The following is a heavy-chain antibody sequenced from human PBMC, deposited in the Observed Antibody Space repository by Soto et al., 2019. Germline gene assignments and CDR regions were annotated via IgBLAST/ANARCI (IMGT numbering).Heavy chain of an antibody. CDR3: ARDNRYNWNDEGWFDP. V-gene: IGHV1-8*01. CDR1: GYSFSDYD. D-gene: IGHD1-20*01. Sequence: QVQLVQSGAEVKKPGASVKVSCKASGYSFSDYDINWVRQATGQGPEWMGWMNPNSGNTGYAQKFQGRVTMTMNTSINTADMELSSLGSEDTAVYYCARDNRYNWNDEGWFDPWGQGTLVTVSS. J-gene: IGHJ5*02. CDR2: MNPNSGNT.